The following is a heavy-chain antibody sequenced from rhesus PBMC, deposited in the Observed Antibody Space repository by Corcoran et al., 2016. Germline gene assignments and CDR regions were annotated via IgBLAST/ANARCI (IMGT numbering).Heavy chain of an antibody. Sequence: EVQLVQSGAEVKRPGESLKISCKTSGYSFTSYWISWVRQMPGKGLEWMGGIDPMDPEPRYSPTCQGQVTISADKSISTAYLQWSSLKASDSATYYCAKDRILLDSWGQGVVVTVSS. V-gene: IGHV5-2*01. CDR1: GYSFTSYW. CDR2: IDPMDPEP. CDR3: AKDRILLDS. J-gene: IGHJ6*01.